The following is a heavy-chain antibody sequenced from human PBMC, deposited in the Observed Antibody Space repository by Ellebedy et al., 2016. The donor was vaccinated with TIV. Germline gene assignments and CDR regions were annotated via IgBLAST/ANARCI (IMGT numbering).Heavy chain of an antibody. D-gene: IGHD3-10*01. V-gene: IGHV1-2*02. CDR1: GYTFTGYY. CDR2: INPNSGGT. Sequence: AASVKVSCKASGYTFTGYYMHWVRQAPGQGLEWMGWINPNSGGTNYAQKFQGRVTITRNTSISTAYMELSSLRSEDTAVYYCARDQLLWFGELPYYYYGMDVWGQGTTVTVSS. CDR3: ARDQLLWFGELPYYYYGMDV. J-gene: IGHJ6*02.